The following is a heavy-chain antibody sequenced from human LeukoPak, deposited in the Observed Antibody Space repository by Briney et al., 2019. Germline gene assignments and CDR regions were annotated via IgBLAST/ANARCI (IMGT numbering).Heavy chain of an antibody. CDR2: IYHSGST. CDR1: GGSISSSSYY. J-gene: IGHJ4*02. V-gene: IGHV4-39*07. D-gene: IGHD4-17*01. Sequence: PSETLSLTCTVSGGSISSSSYYWGWIRQPPGKGLEWIGEIYHSGSTNYNPSLKSRVTISVDKSKNQFSLKLSSVTAADTAVYYCASEQHYGDYLFVHMDWGQGTLVTVSS. CDR3: ASEQHYGDYLFVHMD.